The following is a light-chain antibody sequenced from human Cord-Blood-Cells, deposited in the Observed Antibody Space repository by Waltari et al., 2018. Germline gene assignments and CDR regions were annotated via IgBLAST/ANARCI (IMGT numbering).Light chain of an antibody. V-gene: IGLV2-11*01. CDR3: CSYAGSYV. CDR2: DVS. J-gene: IGLJ1*01. Sequence: QSALTQPRPVSGSPGQSVTISCTGTSSDVGGYNYVSWYQQHPGKAPKLMIYDVSKRPSGVPDRFSGSKSGNTASLTISGLQAEEEADYYCCSYAGSYVFGTGTKVTVL. CDR1: SSDVGGYNY.